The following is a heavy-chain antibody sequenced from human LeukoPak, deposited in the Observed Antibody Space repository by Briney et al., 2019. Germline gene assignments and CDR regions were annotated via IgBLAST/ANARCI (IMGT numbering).Heavy chain of an antibody. V-gene: IGHV3-30*04. J-gene: IGHJ4*02. CDR1: GFTFSSYA. CDR2: ISYDGSNE. Sequence: PGGSLRLSCAASGFTFSSYAMHWVRQAPGKGLEWVAVISYDGSNEYYAGSVKGRFTISRDNAKNSLYLQMNSLRAEDTAVYYCARDSPRSYSSDYFDYWGQGTLVTVSS. CDR3: ARDSPRSYSSDYFDY. D-gene: IGHD1-26*01.